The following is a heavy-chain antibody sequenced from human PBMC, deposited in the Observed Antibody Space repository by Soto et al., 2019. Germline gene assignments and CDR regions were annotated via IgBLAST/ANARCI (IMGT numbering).Heavy chain of an antibody. CDR1: GDRVSRNSAA. V-gene: IGHV6-1*01. CDR3: ARGSSSWPWGLDY. CDR2: TYYRSKWYN. Sequence: QVQLQQSGPGLVKPSQTLSLTCVISGDRVSRNSAAWNWIRQSPSRGLEWLGRTYYRSKWYNDYAVSVKSRITINPVTSKNQFSLQLNSVTPEDTAVYYCARGSSSWPWGLDYWGQGTLVTVSS. J-gene: IGHJ4*02. D-gene: IGHD6-13*01.